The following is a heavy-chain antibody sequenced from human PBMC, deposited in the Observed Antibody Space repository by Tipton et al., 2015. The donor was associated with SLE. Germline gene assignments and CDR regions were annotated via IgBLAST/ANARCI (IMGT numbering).Heavy chain of an antibody. Sequence: VQLVQSGAEVKKPGESLKISCKASGYTFTSYWIGWVRQMPGKGLEWMGIIYPGDSDTRYSPSFQGQVTMSADKSISTAYLQWSSLKAPDPAIYYCARQVSVGECRNWFDPWGQGTLVTVSS. V-gene: IGHV5-51*01. CDR3: ARQVSVGECRNWFDP. D-gene: IGHD1-26*01. CDR1: GYTFTSYW. CDR2: IYPGDSDT. J-gene: IGHJ5*02.